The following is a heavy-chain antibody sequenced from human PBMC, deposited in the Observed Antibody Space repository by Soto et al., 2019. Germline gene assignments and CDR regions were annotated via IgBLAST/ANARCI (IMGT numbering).Heavy chain of an antibody. CDR3: ARDQYDFRSGSYYYAMEF. V-gene: IGHV4-4*07. J-gene: IGHJ6*02. CDR2: IYATGTT. Sequence: SETLSLTCTVSGASISGFYWSWIRKSAGKGLEWIGRIYATGTTDYNPSLKSRVMMSVDTSKKQFSLKLRSVTRADTAVYYCARDQYDFRSGSYYYAMEFWGQGTKVTGSS. D-gene: IGHD3-3*01. CDR1: GASISGFY.